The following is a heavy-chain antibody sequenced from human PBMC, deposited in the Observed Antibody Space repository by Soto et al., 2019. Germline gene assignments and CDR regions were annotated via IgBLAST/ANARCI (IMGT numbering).Heavy chain of an antibody. Sequence: GGSLRLSFVASGFTFADYAMHWVRQAPGKGLEWVSGMSWNSGSIGYADSVKGRFTISRDNAKNSLYLQMNSLRAEDTALYYCAKAMGGHYYYGMDVWGQGTTVTVSS. CDR2: MSWNSGSI. D-gene: IGHD1-26*01. V-gene: IGHV3-9*01. J-gene: IGHJ6*02. CDR1: GFTFADYA. CDR3: AKAMGGHYYYGMDV.